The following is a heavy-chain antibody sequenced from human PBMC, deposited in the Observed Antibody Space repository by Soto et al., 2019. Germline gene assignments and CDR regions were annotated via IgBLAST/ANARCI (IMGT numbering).Heavy chain of an antibody. CDR2: IFSNDEK. CDR3: ARLCITMVRGDNWFDP. Sequence: ASGPTLVNPTETLTLTCTVSGFSLSNARMGVSWIRQPPGKALEWLAHIFSNDEKSYSTSLKSRLTISKDTSKSQVVLTMTNMAPVDTATYYCARLCITMVRGDNWFDPWGQGTLVTVSS. D-gene: IGHD3-10*01. V-gene: IGHV2-26*01. CDR1: GFSLSNARMG. J-gene: IGHJ5*02.